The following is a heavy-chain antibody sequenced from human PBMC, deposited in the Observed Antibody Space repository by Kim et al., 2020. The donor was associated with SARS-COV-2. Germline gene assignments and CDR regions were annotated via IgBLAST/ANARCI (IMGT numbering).Heavy chain of an antibody. D-gene: IGHD3-16*01. Sequence: ASVKVSCKASGYTFTSYFMHWVRQAPGQGLEWMGIIKPSGGSTTYAQKFQGRLTMTWDTSTSTVYMELSSLRSEDTAVYFCARERPRGYYFDYWGQGTLVTVSS. CDR2: IKPSGGST. J-gene: IGHJ4*02. V-gene: IGHV1-46*01. CDR1: GYTFTSYF. CDR3: ARERPRGYYFDY.